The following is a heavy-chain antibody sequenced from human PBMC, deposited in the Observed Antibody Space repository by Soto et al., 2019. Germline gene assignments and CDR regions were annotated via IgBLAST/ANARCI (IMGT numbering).Heavy chain of an antibody. CDR3: ARYDYGGNYYYYGMDV. CDR1: GGTFSSYA. V-gene: IGHV1-69*12. Sequence: VQLVQSGAEVKKPGSSVKVSCKASGGTFSSYAISWVRQAPGQGLELLGGIIPISGTANYAQKFQGRVTSTAGESTSTAYRELSSLSSEDTAVYYCARYDYGGNYYYYGMDVCVQGTTVTVSS. CDR2: IIPISGTA. J-gene: IGHJ6*02. D-gene: IGHD4-17*01.